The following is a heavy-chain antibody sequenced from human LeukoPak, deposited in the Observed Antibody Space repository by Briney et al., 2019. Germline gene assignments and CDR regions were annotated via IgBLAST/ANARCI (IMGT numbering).Heavy chain of an antibody. CDR3: TRSAGYSSGWYHDY. CDR2: IRSKAYGGTT. V-gene: IGHV3-49*04. D-gene: IGHD6-19*01. J-gene: IGHJ4*02. Sequence: GGSLRLSCTASGFTFGDYAMSWVRQAPGKGLEWVGFIRSKAYGGTTEYAASVKGRFTISRDVSKSIAYLRMNSLKTEDTAVYYCTRSAGYSSGWYHDYWGQGTLVTVSS. CDR1: GFTFGDYA.